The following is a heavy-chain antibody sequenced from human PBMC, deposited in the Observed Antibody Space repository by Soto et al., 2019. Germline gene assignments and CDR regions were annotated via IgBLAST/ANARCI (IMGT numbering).Heavy chain of an antibody. CDR3: ATWRSSHWFDY. V-gene: IGHV4-30-4*01. CDR1: GGSIRSDEDY. CDR2: IYYSGTT. Sequence: ILSVRYXVAGGSIRSDEDYWSWIRQPPGKGLEWIGYIYYSGTTNYNPSLQSRVTISMDTSKNQFSLKLSSVNAADTAIYYCATWRSSHWFDYWGQGTLVTVSS. D-gene: IGHD2-2*01. J-gene: IGHJ4*02.